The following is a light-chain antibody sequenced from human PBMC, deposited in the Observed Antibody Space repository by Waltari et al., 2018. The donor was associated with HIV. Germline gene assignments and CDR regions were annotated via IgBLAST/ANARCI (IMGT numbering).Light chain of an antibody. V-gene: IGLV1-44*01. CDR1: SSNIGSNT. J-gene: IGLJ3*02. CDR2: SYG. Sequence: QSVLNQSPSASGTPGQRVIISCSGSSSNIGSNTVTWYQQFPGTAPKLLIYSYGQRPSGVPERFSGSKSATSASLVISRLRSEDEADYYCATWDDSLNTWVFGGGTKLTVL. CDR3: ATWDDSLNTWV.